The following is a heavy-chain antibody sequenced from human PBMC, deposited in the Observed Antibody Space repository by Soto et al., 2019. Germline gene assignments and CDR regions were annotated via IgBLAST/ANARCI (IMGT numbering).Heavy chain of an antibody. J-gene: IGHJ4*02. V-gene: IGHV4-30-4*01. D-gene: IGHD3-16*01. Sequence: QVQLQESGPGLVKPSETLSLICSVSGDSINSGAHYWSWVRQTPGKSLEWIGNILYSGTTHSNPSLESRITISVDTSKNQSSLRLHSVTAADTALYFCARGGSRLEPLDSWGQGTLVTVSS. CDR3: ARGGSRLEPLDS. CDR1: GDSINSGAHY. CDR2: ILYSGTT.